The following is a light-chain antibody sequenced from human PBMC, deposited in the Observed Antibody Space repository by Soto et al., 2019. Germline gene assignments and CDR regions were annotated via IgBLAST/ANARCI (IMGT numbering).Light chain of an antibody. J-gene: IGLJ1*01. V-gene: IGLV1-40*01. CDR1: SSNIGAGYD. CDR2: GNS. CDR3: QSYDSSLSGYV. Sequence: QSVLTQPPSVSGAPGQRVTISCTGSSSNIGAGYDVHWYQQLPRTAPKLLIYGNSNRPSGVPDRFSGSKSGTSASLAITGLQAEGEADYYCQSYDSSLSGYVFGTGTKVTVL.